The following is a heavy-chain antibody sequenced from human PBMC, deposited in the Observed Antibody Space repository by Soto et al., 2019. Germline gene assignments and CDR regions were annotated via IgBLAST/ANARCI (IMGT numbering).Heavy chain of an antibody. J-gene: IGHJ4*02. CDR1: GYTFTSYA. CDR3: XXXXXXTQTDY. CDR2: INAGNGNT. V-gene: IGHV1-3*01. Sequence: QVQLVQSGAEVKKPGASVKVSCKASGYTFTSYAMHWXXXXXXXRLEWMGWINAGNGNTKYSQKFQGRVTITRDTXXXXXXXXXXXXXXXXXXXXXXXXXXXXTQTDYWGQGTLVTVSS.